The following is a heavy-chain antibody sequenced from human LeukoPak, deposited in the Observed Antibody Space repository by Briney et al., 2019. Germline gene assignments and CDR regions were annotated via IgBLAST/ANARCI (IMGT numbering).Heavy chain of an antibody. V-gene: IGHV3-30-3*01. Sequence: GRSLRLSCAASGFTFSSYAKHWVRQAPGKGLEWVAVISYDGSNKYYADSVKGRFTISRDNSKNTLYLQMNSLRAEDTAVYYCAGDRVVVVAATGEFDYWGQGTLVTVSS. J-gene: IGHJ4*02. CDR2: ISYDGSNK. D-gene: IGHD2-15*01. CDR3: AGDRVVVVAATGEFDY. CDR1: GFTFSSYA.